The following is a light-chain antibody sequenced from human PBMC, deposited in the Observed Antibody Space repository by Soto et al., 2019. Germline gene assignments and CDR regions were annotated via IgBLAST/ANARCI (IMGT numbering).Light chain of an antibody. CDR3: STNAGSNFV. J-gene: IGLJ1*01. Sequence: QSALTQPPSASGSPGQSVTISCTGTSSDVSGNAYVSWVQHHPGRAPKLIIYGVTRRPPGVPDRFSGSKSGTTAFLTVSGLQAADEADYYCSTNAGSNFVFGTGTSSPS. CDR2: GVT. CDR1: SSDVSGNAY. V-gene: IGLV2-8*01.